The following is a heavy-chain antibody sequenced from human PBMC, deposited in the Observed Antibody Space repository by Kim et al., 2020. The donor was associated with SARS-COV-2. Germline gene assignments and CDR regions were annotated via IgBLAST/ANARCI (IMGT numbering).Heavy chain of an antibody. J-gene: IGHJ4*02. V-gene: IGHV3-21*01. CDR3: ARDLGRDGPEVHRDY. CDR1: GFTFSDYS. CDR2: ISSGSSYI. Sequence: GGSLRLSCAASGFTFSDYSMNWVRQAPGKGLEWISSISSGSSYIFYGDSVKGRFTISRDNAKNSLYLQMNSLRPEDTAVYYCARDLGRDGPEVHRDYWAQGTLVTVSS. D-gene: IGHD3-16*01.